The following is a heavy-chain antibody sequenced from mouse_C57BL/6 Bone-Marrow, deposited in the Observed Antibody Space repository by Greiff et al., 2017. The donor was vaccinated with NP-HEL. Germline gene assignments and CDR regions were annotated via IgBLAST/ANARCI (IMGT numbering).Heavy chain of an antibody. CDR1: GFSFNTYA. J-gene: IGHJ4*01. CDR3: VRHPNWDDAMDY. Sequence: EVQVVESGGGLVQPKGSLKLSCAASGFSFNTYAMNWVRQAPGKGLEWVARIRSKSNNYATYYADSVKDRFTISRDDSESMLYLQMNNLKTEDTAMYYCVRHPNWDDAMDYWGQGTSVTVSS. CDR2: IRSKSNNYAT. D-gene: IGHD4-1*01. V-gene: IGHV10-1*01.